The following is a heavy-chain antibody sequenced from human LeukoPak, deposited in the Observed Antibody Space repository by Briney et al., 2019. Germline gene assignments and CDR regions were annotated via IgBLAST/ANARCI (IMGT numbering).Heavy chain of an antibody. D-gene: IGHD2-2*01. CDR1: GFTFSSYA. J-gene: IGHJ4*02. CDR2: ISGSGGST. CDR3: AKVADIVVVPAAIDY. Sequence: PGGSLRLSCAASGFTFSSYAMSWVRQAPGKGLEWVSAISGSGGSTYYADSVKGRFTISRDNSKSTLYLQMNSLRAEDTAVYYCAKVADIVVVPAAIDYWGQGTLVTVSS. V-gene: IGHV3-23*01.